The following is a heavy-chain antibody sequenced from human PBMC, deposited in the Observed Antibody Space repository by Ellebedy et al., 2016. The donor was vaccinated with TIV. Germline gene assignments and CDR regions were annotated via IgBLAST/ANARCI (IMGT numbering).Heavy chain of an antibody. CDR2: ISDSGSST. CDR3: ARDVTGVRGYGY. J-gene: IGHJ4*02. V-gene: IGHV3-11*01. CDR1: GFTFSHYY. Sequence: PGGSLRLSCAASGFTFSHYYMNWIRQAPGKGLEWLSYISDSGSSTLYADSVSGRFTISRDNAKNFLYLEMTNLRADDTDVYHCARDVTGVRGYGYWGQGTLVTVS. D-gene: IGHD3-10*01.